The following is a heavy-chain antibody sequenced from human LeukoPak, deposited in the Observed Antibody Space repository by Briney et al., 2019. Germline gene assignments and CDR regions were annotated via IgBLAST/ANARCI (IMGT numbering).Heavy chain of an antibody. V-gene: IGHV1-69*04. CDR1: VGTFSSYT. D-gene: IGHD3-3*01. CDR3: ARDETGYDFWSGYYPFDY. CDR2: IIPILGIA. J-gene: IGHJ4*02. Sequence: SVKVSCKASVGTFSSYTISWVRQAPGQGLEWMGRIIPILGIANYAQKFQGRVTITADKSTSTAYMELSSLRSEDTAVYYCARDETGYDFWSGYYPFDYWGQGTLVTVSS.